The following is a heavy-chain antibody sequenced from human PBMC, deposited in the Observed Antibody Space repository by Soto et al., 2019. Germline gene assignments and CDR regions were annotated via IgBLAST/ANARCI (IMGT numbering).Heavy chain of an antibody. CDR1: GITFSSFW. CDR3: ASGRF. J-gene: IGHJ4*02. Sequence: EVQLVESGGGLVQPGGSLRLSCAASGITFSSFWMSWVRQAPGKGLEWVANIKQDGSEKYYVDYVKGRFTISRDNAKNTLFLQMNSLRAEDTAVYYCASGRFWGQGTLVTVSS. CDR2: IKQDGSEK. V-gene: IGHV3-7*01.